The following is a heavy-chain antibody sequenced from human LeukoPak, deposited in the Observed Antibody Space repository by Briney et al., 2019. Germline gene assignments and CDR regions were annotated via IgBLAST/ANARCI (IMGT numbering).Heavy chain of an antibody. CDR3: AQENGHYGDAFDI. J-gene: IGHJ3*02. D-gene: IGHD4-17*01. CDR2: IIPIFGTA. CDR1: GGTFSSYA. Sequence: VASVRVSCKASGGTFSSYAISWVRQAPGQGLEWMGGIIPIFGTANYAQKFQGRVTITTDESTSTAYMELSSLRSEDTAVYYCAQENGHYGDAFDIWGQGTMVTVSS. V-gene: IGHV1-69*05.